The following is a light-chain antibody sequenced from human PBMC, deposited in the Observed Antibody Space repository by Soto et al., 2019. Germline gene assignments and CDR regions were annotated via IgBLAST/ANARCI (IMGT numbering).Light chain of an antibody. CDR1: SSDVGGYNY. CDR3: CSYAGSYTLRV. CDR2: DVS. V-gene: IGLV2-11*01. Sequence: QSALTQPRSVSGSPGQSVTISCTGTSSDVGGYNYVSWYQQHPGKAPKLMIYDVSKRPSGVPDRFSGSKSGNTASLTISGLQAEDEADYYCCSYAGSYTLRVFRTGNKVPVL. J-gene: IGLJ1*01.